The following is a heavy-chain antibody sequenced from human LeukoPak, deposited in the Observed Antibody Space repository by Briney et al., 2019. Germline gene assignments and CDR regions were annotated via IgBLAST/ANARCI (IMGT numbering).Heavy chain of an antibody. D-gene: IGHD6-13*01. Sequence: GGSLRLSCAASGFTFSSYAMHWVRQAPGKGQEWVAVISYDGSNKYYADSVKGRFTISRDNSKNTLYLRMNSLRAEDTAVYYCARASSGYSSSWLDYWGRGTLVTVSS. CDR3: ARASSGYSSSWLDY. CDR1: GFTFSSYA. V-gene: IGHV3-30*01. J-gene: IGHJ4*02. CDR2: ISYDGSNK.